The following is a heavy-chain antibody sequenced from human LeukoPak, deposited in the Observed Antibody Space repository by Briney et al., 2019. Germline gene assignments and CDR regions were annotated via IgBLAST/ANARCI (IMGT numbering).Heavy chain of an antibody. J-gene: IGHJ5*02. V-gene: IGHV1-69*13. CDR1: GYTFSTYG. CDR3: ARGGPNGYTYAVRYYNWFDP. CDR2: IIPIFGTA. Sequence: SVKVSCKTSGYTFSTYGIAWVRQAPGQGLEWMGGIIPIFGTANYAQKFQGRVTITADESTSTAYMELSSLRSEDTAVYYCARGGPNGYTYAVRYYNWFDPWGQGTLVTVSS. D-gene: IGHD5-24*01.